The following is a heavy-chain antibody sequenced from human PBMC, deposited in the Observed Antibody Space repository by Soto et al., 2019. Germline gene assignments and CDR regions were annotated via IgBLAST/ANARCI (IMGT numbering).Heavy chain of an antibody. D-gene: IGHD5-18*01. CDR3: ARQNRDTPMVPFDV. CDR1: RGTFNRYA. Sequence: QVQLVQSGAEVKKPGSSVKVSCLASRGTFNRYAINWVRQAPGHGLEWLGALVTQFGTPNYAQKFQDRVTIVADESTNTTSMELRGLTSDDTAVYYCARQNRDTPMVPFDVWGQGTLVTVSS. V-gene: IGHV1-69*01. J-gene: IGHJ4*02. CDR2: LVTQFGTP.